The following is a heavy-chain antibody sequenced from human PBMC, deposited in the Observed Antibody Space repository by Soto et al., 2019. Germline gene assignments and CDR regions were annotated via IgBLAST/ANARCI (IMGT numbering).Heavy chain of an antibody. Sequence: ASVKVSSKASGYSFHTYAISWVRQAPGQGLEWVGWISGYNGNTNYAQKFQGRVTLTTDTSTKTAFMELRSLTGDDTAVYYCAREYGMDVWGQGTTVTVSS. CDR2: ISGYNGNT. CDR3: AREYGMDV. CDR1: GYSFHTYA. J-gene: IGHJ6*02. V-gene: IGHV1-18*01.